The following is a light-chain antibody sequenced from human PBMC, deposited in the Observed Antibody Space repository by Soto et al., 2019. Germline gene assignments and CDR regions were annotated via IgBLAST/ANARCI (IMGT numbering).Light chain of an antibody. CDR3: GTWDHSLSAV. J-gene: IGLJ2*01. CDR1: SSNIASNY. CDR2: DNG. Sequence: QSVLTQPPSLSAAPGQKVTISCSGSSSNIASNYVSGYQQLPGTAPKVLIYDNGKIPSGIPARFSGSQSDTSTNLGITGLKTGDEAAYYSGTWDHSLSAVFAGGTKLTVL. V-gene: IGLV1-51*01.